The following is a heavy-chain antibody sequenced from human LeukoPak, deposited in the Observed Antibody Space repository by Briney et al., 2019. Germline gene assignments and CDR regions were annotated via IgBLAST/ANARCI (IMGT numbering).Heavy chain of an antibody. V-gene: IGHV3-33*06. CDR1: GFTFSSYG. J-gene: IGHJ4*02. CDR2: IWYDGSNK. CDR3: AKDFNRITGTLDY. Sequence: GGSLRLSCAASGFTFSSYGMHWVRQAPGKGLEWVAVIWYDGSNKYYADSVKGRFTISSDNSKNTLYLQMNSLRAEDTAVYYCAKDFNRITGTLDYWGQGTLVTVSS. D-gene: IGHD1-20*01.